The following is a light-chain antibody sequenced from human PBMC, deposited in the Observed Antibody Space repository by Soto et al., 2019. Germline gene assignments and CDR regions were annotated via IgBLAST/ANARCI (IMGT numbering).Light chain of an antibody. CDR2: GAS. CDR3: QQYGSSPYT. CDR1: QSVSSSY. J-gene: IGKJ2*01. V-gene: IGKV3-20*01. Sequence: EIGLTQSPATLSLSSGERATLSCRASQSVSSSYLAWYQQKPGQAPRLLIYGASSRATGIPDRFSGSGSGTDFTLTISRLEPEDFAVYYCQQYGSSPYTIGQGTKLEI.